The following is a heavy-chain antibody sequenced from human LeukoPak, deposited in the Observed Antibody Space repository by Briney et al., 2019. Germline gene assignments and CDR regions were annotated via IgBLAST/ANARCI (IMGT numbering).Heavy chain of an antibody. CDR2: IYIRGGT. D-gene: IGHD2-8*02. Sequence: PSKTLSLTCTVSGDSISSYYWSWIRQPPGKALEWIGYIYIRGGTNYSPSLKSRVTISLDTSKNQFSLNLYSVTAADTAFYYCARTHTTGLSDYWGQGTLVTVSS. V-gene: IGHV4-4*09. J-gene: IGHJ4*02. CDR1: GDSISSYY. CDR3: ARTHTTGLSDY.